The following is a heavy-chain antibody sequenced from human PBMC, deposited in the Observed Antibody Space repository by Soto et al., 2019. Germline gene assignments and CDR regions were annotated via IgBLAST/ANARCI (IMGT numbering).Heavy chain of an antibody. Sequence: ASVKVSCKASGYTFTSYAMHWVRQAPGQRLEWMGWINAGNGNTKYSQKFQGRVTITRDTSASTAYMELSSLRSEDTAVYYFAWSGGYCSGGSSLGYYYGKDVWGQGTTDTVSS. CDR2: INAGNGNT. CDR3: AWSGGYCSGGSSLGYYYGKDV. V-gene: IGHV1-3*01. J-gene: IGHJ6*02. CDR1: GYTFTSYA. D-gene: IGHD2-15*01.